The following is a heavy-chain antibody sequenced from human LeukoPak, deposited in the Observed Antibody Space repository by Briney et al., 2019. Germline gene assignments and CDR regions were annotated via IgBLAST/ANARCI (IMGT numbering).Heavy chain of an antibody. D-gene: IGHD3-16*02. J-gene: IGHJ4*02. V-gene: IGHV3-30*02. CDR3: AKEYRGNYWSFDF. Sequence: GGSLRLSCAASGFSFSNTGMHWVRQAPGKGLEWVAFIRYAGNNAYYADSVKGRFTISRDNSKDKLFLQMDILRPEDTSVYYCAKEYRGNYWSFDFWGQGTLVTVSS. CDR1: GFSFSNTG. CDR2: IRYAGNNA.